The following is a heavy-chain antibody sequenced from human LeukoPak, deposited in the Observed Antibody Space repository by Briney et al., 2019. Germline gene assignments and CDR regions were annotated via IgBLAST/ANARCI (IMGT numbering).Heavy chain of an antibody. J-gene: IGHJ4*02. V-gene: IGHV3-23*01. CDR1: GFTVSGYA. CDR3: AKDKTPVSGWYGGIDY. D-gene: IGHD6-19*01. CDR2: FGGGGGST. Sequence: PGGSLRLSCAASGFTVSGYAMSWVRQAPGKGLEWVSTFGGGGGSTYYADSVKGRFTISRDNSKNTLYLQMNSLRAEDTAIYYCAKDKTPVSGWYGGIDYWGQGTLVTVSS.